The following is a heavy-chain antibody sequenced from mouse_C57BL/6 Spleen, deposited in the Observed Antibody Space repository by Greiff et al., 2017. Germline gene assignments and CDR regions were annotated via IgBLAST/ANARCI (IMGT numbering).Heavy chain of an antibody. CDR1: GYSITSGYY. V-gene: IGHV3-6*01. CDR3: AREAGYFDY. CDR2: ISYDGSN. Sequence: ESGPGLVKPSQSLSLTCSVTGYSITSGYYWNWIRQFPGNKLEWMGYISYDGSNNYNPSLKNRISITRDTSKNQFFLKLKSVTTEDTATYYCAREAGYFDYWGQGTTLTVSS. J-gene: IGHJ2*01.